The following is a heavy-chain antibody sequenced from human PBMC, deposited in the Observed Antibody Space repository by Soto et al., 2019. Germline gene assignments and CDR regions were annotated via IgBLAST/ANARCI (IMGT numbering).Heavy chain of an antibody. CDR2: ISSTTTHT. Sequence: PGGSLRLSCAASEFTFSDFYMTWIRQAPGKGLEWISSISSTTTHTNYADSVKGRFTVSRDNANNSLYLEMNNLRADDTAVYFCARDRDTYGHGFFDYWGRGALVTVSS. CDR3: ARDRDTYGHGFFDY. J-gene: IGHJ4*02. V-gene: IGHV3-11*05. CDR1: EFTFSDFY. D-gene: IGHD5-18*01.